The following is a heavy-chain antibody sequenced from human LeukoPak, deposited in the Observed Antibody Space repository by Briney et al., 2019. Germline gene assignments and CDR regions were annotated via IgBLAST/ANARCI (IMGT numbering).Heavy chain of an antibody. V-gene: IGHV4-30-4*08. CDR1: GYSISKAYY. Sequence: PSETLSLTCAVSGYSISKAYYWGWIRQPPGKGLEWIGYIYCSGSTYYNPSLKSRVTISVDTSKNQFSLKLSSVTAADTAVYYCARGGTNYYDSSGYYSGFDYWGQGTLVTVSS. CDR2: IYCSGST. J-gene: IGHJ4*02. D-gene: IGHD3-22*01. CDR3: ARGGTNYYDSSGYYSGFDY.